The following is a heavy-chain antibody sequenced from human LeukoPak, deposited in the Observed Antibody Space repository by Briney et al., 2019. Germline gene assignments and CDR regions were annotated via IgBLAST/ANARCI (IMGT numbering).Heavy chain of an antibody. CDR1: GYSFPSYW. CDR2: IDPSDSYT. J-gene: IGHJ1*01. Sequence: GESLRISCKGSGYSFPSYWISWVRQMPGKGLEWMGRIDPSDSYTNYSPSFQGHVTISADKSISTAYLQWSSLNASDTAMYYCARRGDYAEYFQHWGQGTLVTVSS. CDR3: ARRGDYAEYFQH. V-gene: IGHV5-10-1*01. D-gene: IGHD4-17*01.